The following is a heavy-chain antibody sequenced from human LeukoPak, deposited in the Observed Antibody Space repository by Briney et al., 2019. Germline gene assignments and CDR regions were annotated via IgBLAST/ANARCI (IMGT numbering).Heavy chain of an antibody. D-gene: IGHD3-16*02. CDR1: GSTFSSYA. Sequence: GGSLRLSCAASGSTFSSYAMHWVRQAPGKGLEWVAVISYDGSNKYYADSVKGRFTISRDNSKNTLYLQANSLRAEDTAVYYCARDMITFGGVIDPAAIWGQGTLVTVSS. CDR3: ARDMITFGGVIDPAAI. V-gene: IGHV3-30-3*01. CDR2: ISYDGSNK. J-gene: IGHJ4*02.